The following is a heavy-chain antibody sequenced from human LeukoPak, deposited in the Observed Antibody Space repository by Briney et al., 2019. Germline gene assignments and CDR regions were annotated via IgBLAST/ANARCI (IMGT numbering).Heavy chain of an antibody. CDR3: AREALGGGGY. CDR2: IYSSGST. Sequence: GGSLRLSCAASGFTVSSNYMSWVRQAPGKGLEWVSIIYSSGSTYYADSVKGRFTISRDNSENTLYLQMNSLRAEDTAVYHCAREALGGGGYWGQGTLVTVSS. D-gene: IGHD3-10*01. J-gene: IGHJ4*02. V-gene: IGHV3-66*01. CDR1: GFTVSSNY.